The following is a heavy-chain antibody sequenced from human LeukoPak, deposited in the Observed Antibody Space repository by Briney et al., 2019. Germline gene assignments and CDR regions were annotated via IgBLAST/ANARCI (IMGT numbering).Heavy chain of an antibody. Sequence: PSETLSLTCTVSGGSISSYYWSWIRQPPGKGLEWIGYIYYSGSTNYNPSLKSRVTISVDTSKDQFSLKLSSVTAADTAVYYCARGQAFGVVTYCDYWSQLSLVTVSS. J-gene: IGHJ4*02. CDR3: ARGQAFGVVTYCDY. CDR2: IYYSGST. D-gene: IGHD3-3*01. CDR1: GGSISSYY. V-gene: IGHV4-59*01.